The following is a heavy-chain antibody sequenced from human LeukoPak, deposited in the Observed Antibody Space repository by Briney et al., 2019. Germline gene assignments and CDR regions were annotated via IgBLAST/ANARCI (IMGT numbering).Heavy chain of an antibody. V-gene: IGHV3-33*01. Sequence: GGSLRLSCVASGFTIGTHGMHWVRQAPGKGLESVAIIFYDGSEEYHADSVKGRFSISRDISKNTLYLQMNSLRAEDTAVYYCARDVGWQRIGYYYAMDVWDQGTTVMVSS. CDR2: IFYDGSEE. CDR1: GFTIGTHG. D-gene: IGHD5-12*01. J-gene: IGHJ6*02. CDR3: ARDVGWQRIGYYYAMDV.